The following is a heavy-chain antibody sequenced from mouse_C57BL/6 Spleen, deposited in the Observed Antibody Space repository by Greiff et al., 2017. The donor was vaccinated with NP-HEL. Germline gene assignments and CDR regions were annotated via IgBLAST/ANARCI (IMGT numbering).Heavy chain of an antibody. Sequence: EVQLVESGGGLVKPGGSLKLSCAASGFTFSSYAMSWVRQTPEKRLEWVATISDGGSYTYYPDNVKGRFTISRDNAKNNLYLQMSHLKSEDTAMYYCARDRDSYYYGSSSHYYAMGYRGQGTSVTVSS. CDR1: GFTFSSYA. J-gene: IGHJ4*01. CDR3: ARDRDSYYYGSSSHYYAMGY. D-gene: IGHD1-1*01. CDR2: ISDGGSYT. V-gene: IGHV5-4*01.